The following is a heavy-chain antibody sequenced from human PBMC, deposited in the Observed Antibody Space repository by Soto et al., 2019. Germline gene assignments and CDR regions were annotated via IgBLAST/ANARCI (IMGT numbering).Heavy chain of an antibody. CDR1: GGPFSSYA. V-gene: IGHV1-69*06. Sequence: QVQLVQSGAAVKKPGSSVKVSCKASGGPFSSYAISWVRQAPGQGLEWMGGNIPIFGTANYAQKFQGRVTITADKSTSTAYMELSSLRSEDTAVYYGARGVRIAAPLGGWFVPWGQGTLVTVSS. J-gene: IGHJ5*02. D-gene: IGHD6-6*01. CDR2: NIPIFGTA. CDR3: ARGVRIAAPLGGWFVP.